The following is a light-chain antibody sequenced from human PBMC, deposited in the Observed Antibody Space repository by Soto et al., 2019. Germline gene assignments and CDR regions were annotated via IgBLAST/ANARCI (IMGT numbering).Light chain of an antibody. J-gene: IGKJ1*01. Sequence: EIVMTQSPAILSVSPGERVTLSCRASQSISRNLAWYQQKPGQAPRLLIYAASTRATGLPARFSGSGSGTEFTLTISSLQSEDFAVYSCQQYNNWPLTFGQGTKVDIK. CDR2: AAS. V-gene: IGKV3-15*01. CDR1: QSISRN. CDR3: QQYNNWPLT.